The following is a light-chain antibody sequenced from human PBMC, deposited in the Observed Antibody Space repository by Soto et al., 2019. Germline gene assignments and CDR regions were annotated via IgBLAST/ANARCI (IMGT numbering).Light chain of an antibody. J-gene: IGLJ1*01. V-gene: IGLV1-40*01. Sequence: QSVLTQPPSVSGAPGQRVTLSSTGSSSNIGAGYDVHWYQQLPGTAPKLLIYGNSNRPSGVPDRFSGSKSGTSASLAITGLQAEDEADYYCQSYASSLSGYVFGTGTKVTVL. CDR2: GNS. CDR3: QSYASSLSGYV. CDR1: SSNIGAGYD.